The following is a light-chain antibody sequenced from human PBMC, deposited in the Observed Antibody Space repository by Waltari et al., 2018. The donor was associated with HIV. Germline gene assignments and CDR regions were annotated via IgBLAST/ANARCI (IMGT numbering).Light chain of an antibody. J-gene: IGKJ1*01. Sequence: DIVLTQSPGTLSLSPGERATLSCRASQSVSSSYLAWYQQKPSRAPRLRIYGASSTATGIPDRFIGSGSGTDFTLTISRLEPEDFAVYYCQQYGSSLSWTFGQGTKVEIK. CDR3: QQYGSSLSWT. CDR1: QSVSSSY. V-gene: IGKV3-20*01. CDR2: GAS.